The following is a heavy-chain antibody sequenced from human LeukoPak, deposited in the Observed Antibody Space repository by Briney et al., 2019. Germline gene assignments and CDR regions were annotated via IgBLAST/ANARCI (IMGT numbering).Heavy chain of an antibody. CDR3: ARVGHGSSWFDS. CDR1: RFNFSSYW. V-gene: IGHV3-74*01. CDR2: INTGGTTT. Sequence: GGSLRLSCVASRFNFSSYWMHWVRQAPGKGLVWVSRINTGGTTTTYADSVKGRFTISRDNSKNTLYLEMNSLRVEDTALYFCARVGHGSSWFDSWGQGTLITVSS. D-gene: IGHD6-13*01. J-gene: IGHJ5*01.